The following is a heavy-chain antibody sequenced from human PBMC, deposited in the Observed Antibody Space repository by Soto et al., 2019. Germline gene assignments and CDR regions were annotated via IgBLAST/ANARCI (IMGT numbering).Heavy chain of an antibody. CDR2: INHSGST. J-gene: IGHJ6*03. D-gene: IGHD2-2*01. Sequence: SETLSLTCAVYGGSFSGYYWSWIRQPPGKGLEWIGEINHSGSTNYNPSLKRRVTIPVGTSKNQFSRRLSSVTAADLAVYYCASGPRGYCSSTSCYVGYYYYYMDVWGKGTTVTVSS. CDR1: GGSFSGYY. V-gene: IGHV4-34*01. CDR3: ASGPRGYCSSTSCYVGYYYYYMDV.